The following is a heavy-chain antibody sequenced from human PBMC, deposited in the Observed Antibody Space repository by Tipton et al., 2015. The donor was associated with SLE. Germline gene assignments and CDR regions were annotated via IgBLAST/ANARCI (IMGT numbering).Heavy chain of an antibody. CDR2: IYYTGNT. CDR1: GGSISSYY. CDR3: ARDYYGSGFDAFDI. V-gene: IGHV4-59*01. J-gene: IGHJ3*02. Sequence: TLSLTCTVSGGSISSYYWSWIRQPPGKGLEWIGYIYYTGNTNYNPSLKSRVTISVDTSKNQFSLRLSSVTAADTAVYYCARDYYGSGFDAFDIWGQGTMVTVSS. D-gene: IGHD3-10*01.